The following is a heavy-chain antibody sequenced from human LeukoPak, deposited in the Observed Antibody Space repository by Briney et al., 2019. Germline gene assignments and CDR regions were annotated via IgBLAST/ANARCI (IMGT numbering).Heavy chain of an antibody. CDR3: ARHASTYSSSSPGYYYYYGMDV. CDR1: GYSFTSYW. Sequence: GESLKISCKGSGYSFTSYWISWVRQMPGKGLEWMGRIDPSDSYTNYSPSFQGHVTISADKTISTAYLQWSSLKASDTAMYYCARHASTYSSSSPGYYYYYGMDVWGQGTTVTVSS. CDR2: IDPSDSYT. V-gene: IGHV5-10-1*01. D-gene: IGHD6-6*01. J-gene: IGHJ6*02.